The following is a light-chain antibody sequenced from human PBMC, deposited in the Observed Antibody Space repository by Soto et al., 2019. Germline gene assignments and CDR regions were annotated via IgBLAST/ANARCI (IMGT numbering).Light chain of an antibody. V-gene: IGKV3-20*01. CDR1: QSVSSNY. CDR3: HHFGSSPPWP. J-gene: IGKJ1*01. Sequence: ENVLTQFPGTLSLSPGERATLSCRASQSVSSNYLAWYQQKPGQAPRLLIYGASSRAAGIPDRFRGSGSGTDFTLTISRLEPEDFAVYYCHHFGSSPPWPFGQGTGVEMK. CDR2: GAS.